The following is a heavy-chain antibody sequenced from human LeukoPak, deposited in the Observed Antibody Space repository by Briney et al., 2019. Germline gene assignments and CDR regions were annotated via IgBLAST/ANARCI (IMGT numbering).Heavy chain of an antibody. CDR3: ARGQGYCSSTSCYSYYYYGMDV. CDR1: GGSISSYY. CDR2: IYYSGST. V-gene: IGHV4-59*01. D-gene: IGHD2-2*02. J-gene: IGHJ6*02. Sequence: SETLSLTCTVSGGSISSYYWGWIRQPPGKGLEWIGYIYYSGSTNYNPSLKSRVTISVDTSKNQFSLKLSSVTAADTAVYYCARGQGYCSSTSCYSYYYYGMDVWGQGTTVTVSS.